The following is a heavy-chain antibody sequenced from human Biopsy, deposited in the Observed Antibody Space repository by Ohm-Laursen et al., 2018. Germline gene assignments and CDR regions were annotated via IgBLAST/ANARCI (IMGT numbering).Heavy chain of an antibody. D-gene: IGHD2-15*01. Sequence: SETLSLTCVVFGKTFSDYQWSWIRQPPGKGLEWIGQINQAGTTNYNPSLKSRVSISVDASKYEFSLRLTSVTAADTAVYLCGNEVHGRDYWGLGAQVTVSS. CDR3: GNEVHGRDY. J-gene: IGHJ4*02. CDR2: INQAGTT. V-gene: IGHV4-34*08. CDR1: GKTFSDYQ.